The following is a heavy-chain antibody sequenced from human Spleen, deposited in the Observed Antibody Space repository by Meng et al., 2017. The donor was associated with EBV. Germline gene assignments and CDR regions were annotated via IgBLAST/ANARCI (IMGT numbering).Heavy chain of an antibody. J-gene: IGHJ4*02. CDR3: ARNPLSGYSGYDY. Sequence: QVHLVQAGAEVKQPGASVWVSCKASGYTFTSYGITWVRQAPGQGLEWMGWISAYNGNTNYTQKFHDRVTMTTDTYTSTAYMELRGLRSDDTAVYYCARNPLSGYSGYDYWGQGTLVTVSS. CDR1: GYTFTSYG. D-gene: IGHD5-12*01. CDR2: ISAYNGNT. V-gene: IGHV1-18*01.